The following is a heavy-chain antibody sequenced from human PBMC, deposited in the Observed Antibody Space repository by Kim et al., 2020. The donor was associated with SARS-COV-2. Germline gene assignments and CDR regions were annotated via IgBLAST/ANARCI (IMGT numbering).Heavy chain of an antibody. Sequence: GGSLRLSCAASGFTFSSYAMSWVRQAPGKGLEWVSAISGSGGSTYYADSVKGRFTISRDNSKNTLYLQMNSQRAEDTAVYYCAKDLRGRFLMVRGVISYYFDYSGQGTLVTVSS. CDR3: AKDLRGRFLMVRGVISYYFDY. J-gene: IGHJ4*02. CDR2: ISGSGGST. CDR1: GFTFSSYA. V-gene: IGHV3-23*01. D-gene: IGHD3-10*01.